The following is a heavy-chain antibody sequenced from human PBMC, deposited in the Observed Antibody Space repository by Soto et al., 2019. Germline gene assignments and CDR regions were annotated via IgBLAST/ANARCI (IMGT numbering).Heavy chain of an antibody. CDR1: GFTFSSYG. CDR2: ISVTGANT. CDR3: ARNGGLPNAPDY. Sequence: PGGSLRLSCSASGFTFSSYGMSWVRQAPGKGLEWVSAISVTGANTFYADSVKGRFTISRDNSKNTLSLQVNSLRAEDTAVYYCARNGGLPNAPDYCGQGTLLTVSS. D-gene: IGHD5-12*01. J-gene: IGHJ4*02. V-gene: IGHV3-23*01.